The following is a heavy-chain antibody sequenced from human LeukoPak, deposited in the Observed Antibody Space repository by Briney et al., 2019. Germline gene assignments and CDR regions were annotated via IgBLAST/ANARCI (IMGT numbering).Heavy chain of an antibody. Sequence: GGSLRLSCAASGFTFSDYYMSWIRQAPGKGLEWVSYISSSGSTIYYADSVKGRFTISRDNAKNSLYLQMNSLRAEDTAVYYCAREPKYSYGQEYYFDYWDQGTLVTVSS. D-gene: IGHD5-18*01. J-gene: IGHJ4*02. V-gene: IGHV3-11*01. CDR3: AREPKYSYGQEYYFDY. CDR1: GFTFSDYY. CDR2: ISSSGSTI.